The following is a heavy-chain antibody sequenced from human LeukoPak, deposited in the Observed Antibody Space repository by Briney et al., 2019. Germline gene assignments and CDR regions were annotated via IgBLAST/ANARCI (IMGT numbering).Heavy chain of an antibody. CDR2: ISSSSSTI. D-gene: IGHD4-17*01. CDR1: GFTFSSYS. CDR3: ASRYGADAFDI. V-gene: IGHV3-48*01. Sequence: GGSLRLTCAASGFTFSSYSMNWVRQAPGKGLEWVSYISSSSSTIYYADSVKGRFTISRDNAKDSLYLQMNSLRAEDTAVYYCASRYGADAFDIWGQGTMVTVSS. J-gene: IGHJ3*02.